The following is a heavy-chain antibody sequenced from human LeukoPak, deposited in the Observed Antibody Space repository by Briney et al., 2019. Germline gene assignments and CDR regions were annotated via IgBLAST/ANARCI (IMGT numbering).Heavy chain of an antibody. CDR3: ARWELLTYYYYYGMDV. Sequence: ASVKVSCKASGYTFTSYGISWVRQAPGQGLEWMGWISAYNGNTNYAQKLQGRVTMTTDTSTSTAYMELRSLRSDDTAVYYCARWELLTYYYYYGMDVRGQGTTVTVSS. J-gene: IGHJ6*02. V-gene: IGHV1-18*01. CDR1: GYTFTSYG. D-gene: IGHD1-26*01. CDR2: ISAYNGNT.